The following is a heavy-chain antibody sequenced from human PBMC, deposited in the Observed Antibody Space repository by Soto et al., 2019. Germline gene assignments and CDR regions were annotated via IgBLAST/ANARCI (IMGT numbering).Heavy chain of an antibody. CDR3: ARGRRYCSSTSCYAPYFDY. Sequence: LSLTCAVYGGSFSGYYWSWIRQPPGKGLEWIGEINHSGSTNYNPSLKSRVTISVDTSKNQFSLKLSSVTAADTAVYYCARGRRYCSSTSCYAPYFDYWGQGTLVTVSS. D-gene: IGHD2-2*01. CDR1: GGSFSGYY. V-gene: IGHV4-34*01. CDR2: INHSGST. J-gene: IGHJ4*02.